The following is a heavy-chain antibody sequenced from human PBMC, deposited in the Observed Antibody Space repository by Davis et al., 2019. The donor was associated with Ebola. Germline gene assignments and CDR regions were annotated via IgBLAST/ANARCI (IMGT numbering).Heavy chain of an antibody. CDR3: AREVRDYVWGSYRFGY. V-gene: IGHV4-34*01. J-gene: IGHJ4*02. CDR2: INHSGST. D-gene: IGHD3-16*02. Sequence: SETLSLTCAVYGGSFSGYYWSWIRQPPGKGLEWIGEINHSGSTNYNPSLKSRVTISVDTSKNQFSLKLSSVTAADTAVYYCAREVRDYVWGSYRFGYWGQGTLVTVSS. CDR1: GGSFSGYY.